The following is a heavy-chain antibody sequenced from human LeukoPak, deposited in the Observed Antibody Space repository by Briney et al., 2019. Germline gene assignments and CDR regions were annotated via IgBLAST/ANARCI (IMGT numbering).Heavy chain of an antibody. Sequence: GESLKISRKGSGYSFSTYWIVWVRQLSGKGLEWMGIIYPGDSDTRYSPSFQGQVTISADKSISTAYLQWSSLQASDTAMYYCARHEGTAMVTLDYWGQGTLVTVSS. D-gene: IGHD5-18*01. J-gene: IGHJ4*02. CDR1: GYSFSTYW. CDR3: ARHEGTAMVTLDY. V-gene: IGHV5-51*01. CDR2: IYPGDSDT.